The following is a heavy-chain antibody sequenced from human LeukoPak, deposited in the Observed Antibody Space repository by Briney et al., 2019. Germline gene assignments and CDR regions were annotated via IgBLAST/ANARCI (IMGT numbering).Heavy chain of an antibody. Sequence: GGSLRLSCAASGFTFSSYAMSWVRQAPGKGLEWVSSISSSSSYIYYADSVKGRFTIPRDNAKNSLYLQMNSLRAEDTAVYYCARDPDYGGNPGYFQHWGQGTLVTVSS. D-gene: IGHD4-23*01. CDR2: ISSSSSYI. V-gene: IGHV3-21*01. CDR1: GFTFSSYA. J-gene: IGHJ1*01. CDR3: ARDPDYGGNPGYFQH.